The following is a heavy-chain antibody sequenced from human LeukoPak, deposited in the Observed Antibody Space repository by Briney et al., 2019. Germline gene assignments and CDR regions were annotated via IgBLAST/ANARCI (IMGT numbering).Heavy chain of an antibody. V-gene: IGHV1-46*01. CDR1: GYTFTSYY. D-gene: IGHD3-22*01. Sequence: ASVKVSCKASGYTFTSYYMHWVRQAPGQGLEWMGIINPSGGSTSYAQKFQGRVTMTRDTSISTAYMELSRLRSDDTAVYYCARDLYYYDSSGYNYGMDVWGQGTTVTVSS. CDR3: ARDLYYYDSSGYNYGMDV. J-gene: IGHJ6*02. CDR2: INPSGGST.